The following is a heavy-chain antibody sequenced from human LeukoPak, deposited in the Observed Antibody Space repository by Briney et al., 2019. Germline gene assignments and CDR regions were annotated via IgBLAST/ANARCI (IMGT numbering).Heavy chain of an antibody. CDR3: AKVGGDTQMVYALIDY. V-gene: IGHV3-23*01. CDR2: LSGSGASS. CDR1: GFTSSSYA. J-gene: IGHJ4*02. D-gene: IGHD2-8*01. Sequence: PGGSLRLSCAASGFTSSSYAMTWVRQSPGKGLEWVSSLSGSGASSYYADSVKGRFTISRDNSKNTLYLQMNSLRAEDTAVYYCAKVGGDTQMVYALIDYWGQGTLVTVSS.